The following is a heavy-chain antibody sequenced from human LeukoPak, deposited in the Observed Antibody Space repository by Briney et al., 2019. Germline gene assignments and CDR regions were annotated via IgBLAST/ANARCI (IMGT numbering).Heavy chain of an antibody. CDR1: GGSISSGYY. V-gene: IGHV4-38-2*01. CDR2: IYHSGST. Sequence: SGTLSLTCAVSGGSISSGYYWGWIRQPPGKGLEWIGSIYHSGSTYYNPSLKSRVTISVDTSKNQFSLKLSSVTAADTAVYYCASISSSQAFDIWGQGTMVTVSS. J-gene: IGHJ3*02. CDR3: ASISSSQAFDI. D-gene: IGHD6-6*01.